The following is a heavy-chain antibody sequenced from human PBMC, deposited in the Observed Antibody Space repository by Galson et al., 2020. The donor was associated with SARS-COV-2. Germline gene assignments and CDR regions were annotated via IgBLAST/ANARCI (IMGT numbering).Heavy chain of an antibody. V-gene: IGHV4-34*01. CDR3: ARVRVDTGIPREFDI. Sequence: SETSLTCGVHGGSFGGDFWTWIRRPPGRGLEWIGQINYSGLTYYNPSLKRRVTISVDTSMKQISLKLISVTAADSAIYYCARVRVDTGIPREFDIWGQGTMVTVSS. CDR2: INYSGLT. J-gene: IGHJ3*02. CDR1: GGSFGGDF. D-gene: IGHD5-18*01.